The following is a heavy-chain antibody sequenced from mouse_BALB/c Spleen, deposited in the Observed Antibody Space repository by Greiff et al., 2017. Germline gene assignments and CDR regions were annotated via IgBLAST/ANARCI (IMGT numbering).Heavy chain of an antibody. V-gene: IGHV1-18*01. J-gene: IGHJ3*01. CDR3: ARGGYDWFAY. D-gene: IGHD2-14*01. Sequence: VQLQQSGPELVKPGASVKIPCKASGYTFTDYNMDWVKQSHGKSLEWIGDINPNNGGTIYNQKFKGKATLTVDKSSSTAYMELRSLTSEDTAVYYCARGGYDWFAYWGQGTLVTVAA. CDR1: GYTFTDYN. CDR2: INPNNGGT.